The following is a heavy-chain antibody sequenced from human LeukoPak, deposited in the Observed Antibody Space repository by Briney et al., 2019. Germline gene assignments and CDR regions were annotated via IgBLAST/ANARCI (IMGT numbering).Heavy chain of an antibody. Sequence: SETLSLTCTGSGGSISSYYWSWIRQPPGRELEWIVYIYYSGSTNYSPSLKSRVTISVDSSKNQFSLKLSSVTAADTAVYYCASNDGRGYSYGFDYWGQGTLVTVSS. CDR3: ASNDGRGYSYGFDY. CDR1: GGSISSYY. J-gene: IGHJ4*02. CDR2: IYYSGST. D-gene: IGHD5-18*01. V-gene: IGHV4-59*01.